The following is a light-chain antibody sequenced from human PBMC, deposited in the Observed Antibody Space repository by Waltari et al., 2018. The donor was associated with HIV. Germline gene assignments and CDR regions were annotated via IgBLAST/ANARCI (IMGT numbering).Light chain of an antibody. CDR2: NNN. V-gene: IGLV10-54*04. CDR1: SNNVSNQG. CDR3: SAWDSSLSAVV. J-gene: IGLJ2*01. Sequence: QAGLTQPPSVSKGLRQTATLTCTGHSNNVSNQGATWLQQHQGHPPKPLSYNNNNRPSEISDRFSASRSGNTASLTITGLQPEDEADYFCSAWDSSLSAVVFGGGTTLTVL.